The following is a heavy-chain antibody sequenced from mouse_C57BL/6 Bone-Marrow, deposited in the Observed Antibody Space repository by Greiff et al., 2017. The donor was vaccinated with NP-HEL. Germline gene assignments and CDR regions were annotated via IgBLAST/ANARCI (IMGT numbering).Heavy chain of an antibody. V-gene: IGHV1-75*01. CDR2: IFPGSGST. CDR3: ARGSPRFTY. CDR1: GYTFTDYY. Sequence: QVQLQQSGPELVKPGASVKISCKASGYTFTDYYINWVKQRPGQGLEWIGWIFPGSGSTYYNEKFKGKATLAVDKSSSTAYMLLHSLTSEDSAVYFCARGSPRFTYWGQGTLVTVSA. J-gene: IGHJ3*01.